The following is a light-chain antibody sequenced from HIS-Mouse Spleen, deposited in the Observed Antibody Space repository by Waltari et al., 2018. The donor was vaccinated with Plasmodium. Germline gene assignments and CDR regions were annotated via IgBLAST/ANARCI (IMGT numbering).Light chain of an antibody. CDR1: SSDVGGYNY. J-gene: IGLJ2*01. CDR2: EVS. Sequence: QSALTQPPSASGSPGQSVTISCTGTSSDVGGYNYVSWYQQHPGKAPKRMIYEVSKRPSGVPDRLSGSKSGNTASLTVSGLQAEDEADYYCSSYAGSNNLVFGGGTKLTVL. CDR3: SSYAGSNNLV. V-gene: IGLV2-8*01.